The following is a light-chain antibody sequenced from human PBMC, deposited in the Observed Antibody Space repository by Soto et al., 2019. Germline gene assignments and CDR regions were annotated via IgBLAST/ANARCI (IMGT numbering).Light chain of an antibody. CDR2: DAS. CDR1: QSVSSNY. J-gene: IGKJ1*01. V-gene: IGKV3-20*01. CDR3: QQYGRSPK. Sequence: IMMAQSPAAPGVSSVETANLSCRASQSVSSNYLAWYQQKLGQAPRLLIYDASRRATGIPDRFSGSGSGTDFTLTISRLEPEDFVVYYCQQYGRSPKFGQGTKVDIK.